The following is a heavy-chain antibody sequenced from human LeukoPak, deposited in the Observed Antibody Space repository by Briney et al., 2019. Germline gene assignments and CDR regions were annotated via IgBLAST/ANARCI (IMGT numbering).Heavy chain of an antibody. CDR3: ARGQADCGGDCYSG. V-gene: IGHV1-8*01. CDR1: GYTFTSYD. Sequence: ASVKVSCKASGYTFTSYDINWVRQATGQGLEWMGWMNPNSGNTGYAQKFQGRVTMTRNTSISTAYMELSSLRSEDTAVYYCARGQADCGGDCYSGWGQGTLVTVSS. CDR2: MNPNSGNT. D-gene: IGHD2-21*02. J-gene: IGHJ4*02.